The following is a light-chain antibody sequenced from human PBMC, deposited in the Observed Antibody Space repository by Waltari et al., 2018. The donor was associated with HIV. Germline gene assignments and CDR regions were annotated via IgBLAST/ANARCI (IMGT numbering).Light chain of an antibody. CDR2: EDS. J-gene: IGLJ2*01. Sequence: SYELTQPPSVSVSPGQAARITCSGDTLPKKYAHWYQQKSGQAPVLVIYEDSERPSGIPERFSGSSSGTMATLTISGAQVEDEADYYCYSTDSSGYPLFGGGTKLTVL. V-gene: IGLV3-10*01. CDR3: YSTDSSGYPL. CDR1: TLPKKY.